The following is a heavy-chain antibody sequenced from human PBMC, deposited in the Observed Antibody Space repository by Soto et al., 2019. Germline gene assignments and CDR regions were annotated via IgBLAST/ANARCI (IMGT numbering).Heavy chain of an antibody. J-gene: IGHJ6*02. V-gene: IGHV1-2*02. CDR3: ATIGFDYYYGMDV. Sequence: GASVKVSCKASGYSFTGYYLHWVRQAPGQGLEWMGWINPDRGDTNSAQKFQGRVTMTRDTSISTAYMELNRLRSDDTAVYYCATIGFDYYYGMDVWGRGTTVTVSS. CDR1: GYSFTGYY. D-gene: IGHD3-3*01. CDR2: INPDRGDT.